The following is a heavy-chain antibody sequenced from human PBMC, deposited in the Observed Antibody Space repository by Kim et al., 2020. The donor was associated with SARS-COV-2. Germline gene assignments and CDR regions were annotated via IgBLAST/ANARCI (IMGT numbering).Heavy chain of an antibody. D-gene: IGHD3-3*01. CDR3: ARDDHYDFWSGYYLGFDP. CDR2: ISSSSSYI. Sequence: GGSLRLSCAASGFTFSSYSMNWVRQAPGKGLEWVSSISSSSSYIYYADSVKGRFTISRDNAKNSLYLQMNSLRAEDTAVYYCARDDHYDFWSGYYLGFDPWGQGTLVTVSS. J-gene: IGHJ5*02. CDR1: GFTFSSYS. V-gene: IGHV3-21*01.